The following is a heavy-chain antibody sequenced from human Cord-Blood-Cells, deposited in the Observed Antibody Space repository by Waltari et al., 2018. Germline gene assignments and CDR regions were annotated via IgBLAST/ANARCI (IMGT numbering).Heavy chain of an antibody. D-gene: IGHD7-27*01. CDR1: GGSISSSSYS. V-gene: IGHV4-39*07. CDR3: ARHLRPNWGARFDY. Sequence: QLQLQESGPGLVKPSETLSLTCTVPGGSISSSSYSWGWSRQPPGKGLGWIGSIYYSGSTYYNPSLKSRVTISVDTSKNQFSLKLSSVTAADTAVYYCARHLRPNWGARFDYWGQGTLVTVSS. J-gene: IGHJ4*02. CDR2: IYYSGST.